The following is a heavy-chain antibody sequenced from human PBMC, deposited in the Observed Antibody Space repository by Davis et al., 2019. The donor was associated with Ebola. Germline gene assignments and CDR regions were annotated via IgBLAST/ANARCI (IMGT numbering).Heavy chain of an antibody. CDR3: ARFSGGGPDI. V-gene: IGHV3-11*01. CDR1: GFTFSNYY. J-gene: IGHJ3*02. CDR2: ISGSGTTI. Sequence: GESLKISCAASGFTFSNYYMSWIRQAPGKGLEWVSYISGSGTTIYYADSVKGRLTISRDNAKNLLYLQMNSLRAEDTAVYYCARFSGGGPDIWGQGTMVTVSS. D-gene: IGHD3-10*01.